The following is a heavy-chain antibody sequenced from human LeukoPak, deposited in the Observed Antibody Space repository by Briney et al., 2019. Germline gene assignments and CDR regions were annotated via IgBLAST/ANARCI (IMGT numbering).Heavy chain of an antibody. CDR3: ARAPPYSGSRFDY. D-gene: IGHD1-26*01. CDR1: GGSISSSSHY. J-gene: IGHJ4*02. Sequence: SETLSLTCTVSGGSISSSSHYWGWIRQPPGKGLEWIGSIYYSGSTYYNPSLKSRVTISVDTSKNQFSLKLSSVTAADTAVYYCARAPPYSGSRFDYWGQGTLVTVSS. CDR2: IYYSGST. V-gene: IGHV4-39*07.